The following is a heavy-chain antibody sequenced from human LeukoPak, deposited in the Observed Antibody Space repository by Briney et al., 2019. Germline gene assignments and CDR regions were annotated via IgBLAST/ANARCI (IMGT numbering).Heavy chain of an antibody. D-gene: IGHD6-13*01. J-gene: IGHJ4*02. Sequence: GGSLRLSCAASGFTFSSYGMHWVRQAPGKGLEWVAVIWYDGSNKYYADSVKGRFTISRDNSKNTLYLQMNSLRAEDTAVYYCARDRGSSWLFDHWGQGTLVTVSS. CDR2: IWYDGSNK. V-gene: IGHV3-33*01. CDR1: GFTFSSYG. CDR3: ARDRGSSWLFDH.